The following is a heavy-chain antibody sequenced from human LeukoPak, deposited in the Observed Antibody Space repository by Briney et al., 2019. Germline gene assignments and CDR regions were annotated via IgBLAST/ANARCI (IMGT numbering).Heavy chain of an antibody. CDR1: GYTLTELS. Sequence: ASVKVSCKVSGYTLTELSMHWVRQAPGKGLEWMGGFDPEDGETIYAQKFQGRVTMTEDTSTDTAYMELSSLRSEDTAVYYCVTYYYDSSGHRGAYNWFDPWGQGTLVTVSS. CDR3: VTYYYDSSGHRGAYNWFDP. CDR2: FDPEDGET. V-gene: IGHV1-24*01. D-gene: IGHD3-22*01. J-gene: IGHJ5*02.